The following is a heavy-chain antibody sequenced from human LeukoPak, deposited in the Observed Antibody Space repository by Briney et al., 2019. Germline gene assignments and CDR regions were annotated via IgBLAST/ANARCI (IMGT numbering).Heavy chain of an antibody. D-gene: IGHD3-9*01. CDR2: IIPILGIA. CDR1: GYTFTSYG. J-gene: IGHJ6*02. V-gene: IGHV1-69*04. CDR3: ARNYYDILTGYPNGYYYYGMDV. Sequence: SVKVSCKASGYTFTSYGISWVRQAPGQGLEWMGRIIPILGIANYAQKFQGRVTITADKSTSTAYMELSSLRSEDTAVYYCARNYYDILTGYPNGYYYYGMDVWGQGTTVTVSS.